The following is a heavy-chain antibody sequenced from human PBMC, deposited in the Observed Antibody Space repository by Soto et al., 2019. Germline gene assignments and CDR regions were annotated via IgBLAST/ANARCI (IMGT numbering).Heavy chain of an antibody. D-gene: IGHD3-22*01. CDR3: ARDDYDSSGYYYVDY. V-gene: IGHV3-74*01. J-gene: IGHJ4*02. CDR1: GFTFSSYW. Sequence: PGGSLRLSCAASGFTFSSYWMHWVRQAPGKGLVWVSRINSDGSSTCYADSVKGRFTISRDNSKKTLYLQVNSLRAEDTAVYFCARDDYDSSGYYYVDYWGQGTLVTVSS. CDR2: INSDGSST.